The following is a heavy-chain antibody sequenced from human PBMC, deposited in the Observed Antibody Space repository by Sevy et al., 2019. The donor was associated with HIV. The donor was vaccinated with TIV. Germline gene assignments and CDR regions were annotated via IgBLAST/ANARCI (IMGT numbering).Heavy chain of an antibody. CDR1: GFTFSGSA. J-gene: IGHJ6*03. Sequence: GGSLRLSCAASGFTFSGSAMHWVRQASGKGLEWVGRIRSKANSYATAYAASVKGRFTISGDDSKNTAYLQMNSLKTEDTAVYYCTRHPRAYSRDYYYYYMDVWGKGTTVTVSS. CDR3: TRHPRAYSRDYYYYYMDV. D-gene: IGHD4-4*01. CDR2: IRSKANSYAT. V-gene: IGHV3-73*01.